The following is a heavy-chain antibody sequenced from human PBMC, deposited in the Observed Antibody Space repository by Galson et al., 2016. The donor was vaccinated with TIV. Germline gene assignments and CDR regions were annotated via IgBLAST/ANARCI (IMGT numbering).Heavy chain of an antibody. V-gene: IGHV1-8*02. J-gene: IGHJ4*02. CDR2: MNPNTGHT. CDR3: ARLAPCGGDCYFFGD. D-gene: IGHD2-21*01. CDR1: GYIFTTYY. Sequence: SVKVSCKASGYIFTTYYIHWVRQATGQGLEWMGLMNPNTGHTAYAPKFQGRVTMTRNTSLSTAYLELSSLRSEDTAVYYCARLAPCGGDCYFFGDWGQGTLVTVSS.